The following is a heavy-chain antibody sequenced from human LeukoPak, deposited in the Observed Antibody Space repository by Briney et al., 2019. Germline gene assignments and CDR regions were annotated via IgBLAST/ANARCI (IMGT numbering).Heavy chain of an antibody. CDR2: IRYDGSNK. V-gene: IGHV3-33*01. CDR3: ARDTYDILTGYYKWAFDI. D-gene: IGHD3-9*01. CDR1: GFTFSNFG. J-gene: IGHJ3*02. Sequence: GGSLRLSCAASGFTFSNFGMHWVRQAPGKGLEWVAVIRYDGSNKYYADSVKGRFTVSRDNSKNTLYLQMNSLRAEDTAVYYCARDTYDILTGYYKWAFDIWGQGTMVTVSS.